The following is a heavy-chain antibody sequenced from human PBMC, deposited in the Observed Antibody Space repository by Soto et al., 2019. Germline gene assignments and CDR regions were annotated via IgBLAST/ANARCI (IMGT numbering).Heavy chain of an antibody. CDR3: ARLPGYSSSYWFDP. J-gene: IGHJ5*02. CDR1: GGSISSGGYY. CDR2: IYYSGST. V-gene: IGHV4-31*03. D-gene: IGHD6-13*01. Sequence: SETLSLTCTVSGGSISSGGYYWSWIRQHPGKGLEWIGYIYYSGSTYYNPSLKSRVTISVDTSKNQFSLKLSSVTAADTAVYYCARLPGYSSSYWFDPWGQGSLVSVSS.